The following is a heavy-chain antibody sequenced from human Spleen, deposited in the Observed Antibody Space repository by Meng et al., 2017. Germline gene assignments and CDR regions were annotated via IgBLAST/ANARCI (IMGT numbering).Heavy chain of an antibody. J-gene: IGHJ4*02. CDR1: GGSFSGYY. Sequence: QVQLQQWGAGLLKRSEPLSLTCAVYGGSFSGYYWSWIRQPPGKGLXWIGEINHSGSTNYNPSLKSRVTISVDTSKNQFSLKLSSVTAADTAVYYCARGDGDDYWGQGTLVTVSS. V-gene: IGHV4-34*01. CDR3: ARGDGDDY. CDR2: INHSGST.